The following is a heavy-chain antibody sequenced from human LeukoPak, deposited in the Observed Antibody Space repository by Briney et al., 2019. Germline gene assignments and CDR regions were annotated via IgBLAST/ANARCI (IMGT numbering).Heavy chain of an antibody. Sequence: PSETLSLTCTVSGGSISSYYWNWIRQPAGKGLEWIGRIYTSGSTNYNPPLKSRLTMSMDTSKNQFSLRLSSVTAADTAVYYCARTSDDFGDYGFDYWGQGTLVTVSS. CDR1: GGSISSYY. V-gene: IGHV4-4*07. CDR3: ARTSDDFGDYGFDY. D-gene: IGHD4-17*01. J-gene: IGHJ4*02. CDR2: IYTSGST.